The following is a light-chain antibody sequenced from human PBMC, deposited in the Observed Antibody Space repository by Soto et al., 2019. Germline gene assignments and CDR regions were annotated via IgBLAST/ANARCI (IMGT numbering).Light chain of an antibody. Sequence: EIVLTQSPGTLSLSPGERATLSCRASQSVSSIYLAWYQQKPGQAPRLLIYGASRRATGIPDRFSGSGSGTDFTLTISRLEPEDFAMYYCQQYGSSLWTFGQGTQVEIK. V-gene: IGKV3-20*01. J-gene: IGKJ1*01. CDR1: QSVSSIY. CDR3: QQYGSSLWT. CDR2: GAS.